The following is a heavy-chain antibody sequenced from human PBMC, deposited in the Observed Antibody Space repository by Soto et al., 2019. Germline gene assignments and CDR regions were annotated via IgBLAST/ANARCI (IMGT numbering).Heavy chain of an antibody. D-gene: IGHD3-9*01. J-gene: IGHJ4*02. Sequence: EVQLVESGGGLVKPGGSLRLTCAGSTFNFTSYSLNWVRQAPGKGLEWVSSISATSTNIFYADSVKGRFTISRDNAQNSVSLQMNSLRAEDTALYYCARVNSATGSMHFDHWGQETLVTVSS. CDR2: ISATSTNI. CDR1: TFNFTSYS. V-gene: IGHV3-21*01. CDR3: ARVNSATGSMHFDH.